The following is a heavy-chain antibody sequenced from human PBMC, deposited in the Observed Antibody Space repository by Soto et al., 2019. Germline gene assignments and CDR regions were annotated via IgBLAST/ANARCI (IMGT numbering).Heavy chain of an antibody. V-gene: IGHV1-2*04. D-gene: IGHD3-9*01. Sequence: ASVKVSCKVSGYTLTELSMHWVRQAPGKGLEWMGWINPNSGGTNYAQKFQGWVTMTRDTSISTAYMELGRLRSDDTALFYCASLNYDILTGYEPFDYWGQGTLVTVSS. CDR1: GYTLTELS. J-gene: IGHJ4*02. CDR3: ASLNYDILTGYEPFDY. CDR2: INPNSGGT.